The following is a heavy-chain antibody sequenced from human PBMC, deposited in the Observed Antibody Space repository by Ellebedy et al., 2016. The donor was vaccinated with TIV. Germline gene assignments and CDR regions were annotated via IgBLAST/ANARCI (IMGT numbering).Heavy chain of an antibody. V-gene: IGHV3-7*01. CDR3: ARRASYGDYAVQVNPWFDP. Sequence: GGSLRLSCPASGFNFRSYWMTWVRQAPGKGLEWVAKIRQEGDEIYYVESVKGRFTISRDNAKNSLFLQMNSLRVEDTAVYYCARRASYGDYAVQVNPWFDPWGQGTLVTVSS. CDR2: IRQEGDEI. J-gene: IGHJ5*02. D-gene: IGHD4-17*01. CDR1: GFNFRSYW.